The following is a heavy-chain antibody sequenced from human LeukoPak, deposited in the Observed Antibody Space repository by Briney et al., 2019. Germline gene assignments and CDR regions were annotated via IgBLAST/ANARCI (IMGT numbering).Heavy chain of an antibody. CDR3: VRGGLYHYSGTSGDY. CDR1: GFTFSNYV. V-gene: IGHV3-21*01. J-gene: IGHJ4*02. CDR2: ISSSSSYI. D-gene: IGHD1-26*01. Sequence: GGSLRLSCAASGFTFSNYVMNWVRQAPGKGLEWVSSISSSSSYIYYADSVKGRFTISRDNAKNSLYLQLSSLGAEDTAVYYCVRGGLYHYSGTSGDYWGQGTLVTVSS.